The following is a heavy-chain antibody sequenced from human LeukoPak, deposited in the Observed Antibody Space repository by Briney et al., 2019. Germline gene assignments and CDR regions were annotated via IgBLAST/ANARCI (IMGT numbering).Heavy chain of an antibody. CDR3: ARAVSGSLYGDFDF. D-gene: IGHD1-26*01. V-gene: IGHV1-18*01. J-gene: IGHJ4*02. CDR2: INSHNGDT. CDR1: GYSFVFFC. Sequence: ASVKVSCKASGYSFVFFCVSWVRQAPGQGLEWMGWINSHNGDTKYAERLQGRVIMTTDTSTSTSYMELRSLRSDDTAVYYCARAVSGSLYGDFDFWGQGTLVTVSS.